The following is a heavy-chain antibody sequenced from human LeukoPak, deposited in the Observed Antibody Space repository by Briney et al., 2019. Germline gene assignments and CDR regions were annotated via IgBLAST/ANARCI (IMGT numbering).Heavy chain of an antibody. J-gene: IGHJ4*02. V-gene: IGHV4-34*01. Sequence: PSETLSLTCAVYGGSFSGYYWSWIRQPPGKGLEWIGEINHSGSTNYNPSLKSRVTISVDTSKNQLSLKLSSVTAADTAVYYCARPTTGYGSGSYYYGYWGQGTLVTVSS. CDR1: GGSFSGYY. D-gene: IGHD3-10*01. CDR3: ARPTTGYGSGSYYYGY. CDR2: INHSGST.